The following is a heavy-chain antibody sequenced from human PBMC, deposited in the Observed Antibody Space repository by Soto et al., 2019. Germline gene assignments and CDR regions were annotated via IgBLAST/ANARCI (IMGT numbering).Heavy chain of an antibody. CDR2: IYYIGST. CDR3: ARFGIAAVSALDGMDV. J-gene: IGHJ6*02. D-gene: IGHD6-13*01. Sequence: PSETLSLPGTVSGGSISSGYYYWSWIRQPPGKGLEWIGYIYYIGSTYYNPSLKSRVTISVDTSKNQFSLNLSSVTAADTAAYYGARFGIAAVSALDGMDVLGQGIMVTVSS. V-gene: IGHV4-30-4*01. CDR1: GGSISSGYYY.